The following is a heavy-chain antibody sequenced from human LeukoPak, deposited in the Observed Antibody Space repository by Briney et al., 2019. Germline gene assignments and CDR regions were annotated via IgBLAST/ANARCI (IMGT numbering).Heavy chain of an antibody. Sequence: GGSLRLSCAASGFTFSGCTMNWVRQAPGKGLEWVSFITASSSSIYYADSLKGRFTISRDNAKNSLYLQMNSLSAEDTALYYCARTNLRGFDYWGQGTLVTVSS. V-gene: IGHV3-48*01. J-gene: IGHJ4*02. D-gene: IGHD1-14*01. CDR2: ITASSSSI. CDR3: ARTNLRGFDY. CDR1: GFTFSGCT.